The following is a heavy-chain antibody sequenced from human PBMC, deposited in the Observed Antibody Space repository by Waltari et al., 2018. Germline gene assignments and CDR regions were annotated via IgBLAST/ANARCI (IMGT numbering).Heavy chain of an antibody. V-gene: IGHV1-3*01. D-gene: IGHD6-6*01. CDR1: GYTFTSYA. Sequence: QVQLVQSGAEVKKPGASVKVSCKASGYTFTSYAMHWVRQAPGQRLEWMGWSNAGNGNTKYSQKFQGRVTITRDTSASTAYMELSSLRSEDTAVYYCARDQSIAARRDWFDPWGQGTLVTVSS. J-gene: IGHJ5*02. CDR2: SNAGNGNT. CDR3: ARDQSIAARRDWFDP.